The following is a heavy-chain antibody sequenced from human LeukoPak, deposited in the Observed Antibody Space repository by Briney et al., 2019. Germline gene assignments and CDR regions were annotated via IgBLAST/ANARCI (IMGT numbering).Heavy chain of an antibody. Sequence: PGGSLRLSCATSGFLFSKHGMHWVRQAPGKGLEWVAFVRHDESKKYYADSVKGRFTISRDNSKNTLSLQMNSLRGDDMAVYYCAKFSYGDYVAWGRGTLVTVSP. D-gene: IGHD4-17*01. CDR2: VRHDESKK. J-gene: IGHJ4*02. V-gene: IGHV3-30*02. CDR1: GFLFSKHG. CDR3: AKFSYGDYVA.